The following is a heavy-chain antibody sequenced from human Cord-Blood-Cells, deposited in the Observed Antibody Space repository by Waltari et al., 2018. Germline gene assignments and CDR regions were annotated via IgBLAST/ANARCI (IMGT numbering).Heavy chain of an antibody. Sequence: EVQLVESGGGLVQPGGSLRLSCAASGFTFSSYWMSWVRQAPGKGLEWVANIKQDGREKYYVDSVKGRFTISRDNAKNSLYLQMNSLRAEDTAVYYCARGLSRAARPYYFDYWGQGTLVTVSS. CDR1: GFTFSSYW. J-gene: IGHJ4*02. CDR2: IKQDGREK. V-gene: IGHV3-7*01. D-gene: IGHD6-6*01. CDR3: ARGLSRAARPYYFDY.